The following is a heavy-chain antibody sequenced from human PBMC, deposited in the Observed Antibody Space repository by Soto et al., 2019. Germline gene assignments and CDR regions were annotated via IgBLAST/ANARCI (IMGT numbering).Heavy chain of an antibody. J-gene: IGHJ2*01. CDR1: GGSIGGSY. D-gene: IGHD1-1*01. CDR2: IYGSGST. V-gene: IGHV4-4*07. Sequence: PSETLSLTCTVSGGSIGGSYWSWFRQPAGKGLEWIGRIYGSGSTNYSPSLKSRVTMSVDTSNNQFSLHLRSVTAADTALYYCARDHPGPTTGGAPLYFDLWGRGTLVTVSS. CDR3: ARDHPGPTTGGAPLYFDL.